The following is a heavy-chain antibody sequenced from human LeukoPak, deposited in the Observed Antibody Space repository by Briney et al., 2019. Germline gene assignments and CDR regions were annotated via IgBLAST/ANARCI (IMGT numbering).Heavy chain of an antibody. D-gene: IGHD3-3*01. CDR3: AKESYDFWSGYYNWYYFDY. J-gene: IGHJ4*02. Sequence: GGSLRLSCAPSGFTFSSYAMSCVRQAPGKGLEWVSAISGSGGSTYSAAAVRGRFTITRDNSKNTLYLQMNSLRAEDTAVYYCAKESYDFWSGYYNWYYFDYWGQGTLVTVSS. CDR2: ISGSGGST. CDR1: GFTFSSYA. V-gene: IGHV3-23*01.